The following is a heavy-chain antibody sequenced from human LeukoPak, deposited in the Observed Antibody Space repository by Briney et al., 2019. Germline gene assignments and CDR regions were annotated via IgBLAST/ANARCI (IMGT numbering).Heavy chain of an antibody. CDR3: ARETYSGSYSLDY. J-gene: IGHJ4*02. Sequence: SVKVSCKASGGTFSSYAISWVRQAPGQGLEWMGGIIPIFGTANYAQKFQGRVTITADESTSTAYMELSSLRSEDTAVYYCARETYSGSYSLDYWGQGTLVTVSS. D-gene: IGHD1-26*01. V-gene: IGHV1-69*13. CDR2: IIPIFGTA. CDR1: GGTFSSYA.